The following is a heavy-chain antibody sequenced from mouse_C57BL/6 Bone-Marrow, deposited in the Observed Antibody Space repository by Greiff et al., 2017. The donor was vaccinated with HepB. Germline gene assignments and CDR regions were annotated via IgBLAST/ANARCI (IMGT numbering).Heavy chain of an antibody. Sequence: EVKLLESGPGLVKPSQSLSLTCSVTGYSITSGYYWNWIRQFPGNKLEWMGYISYDGSNNYNPSLKNRISITRDTSKNQFFLKLNSVTTEDTATYYCARRGTAQATYFDYWGQGTTLTVSS. CDR2: ISYDGSN. D-gene: IGHD3-2*02. CDR3: ARRGTAQATYFDY. CDR1: GYSITSGYY. J-gene: IGHJ2*01. V-gene: IGHV3-6*01.